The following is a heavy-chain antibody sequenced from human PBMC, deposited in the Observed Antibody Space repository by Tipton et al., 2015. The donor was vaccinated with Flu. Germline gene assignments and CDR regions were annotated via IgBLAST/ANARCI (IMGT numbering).Heavy chain of an antibody. V-gene: IGHV4-59*04. CDR2: IFYGGNT. Sequence: TLSLTCTVSGGSVNNYFWSWIRQPPGMGLEWIGGIFYGGNTYYNPSLKSRVVISVDTSNNQFSLKLTSVTAADTALYYCARAQHYDSNAYYYYYMDVWGKGTTVTVSS. J-gene: IGHJ6*03. CDR1: GGSVNNYF. D-gene: IGHD3-22*01. CDR3: ARAQHYDSNAYYYYYMDV.